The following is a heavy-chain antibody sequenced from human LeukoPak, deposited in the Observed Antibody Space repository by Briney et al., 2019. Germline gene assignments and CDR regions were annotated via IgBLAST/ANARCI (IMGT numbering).Heavy chain of an antibody. Sequence: GESLKISCKGSGYNFPKYWIGWVRQMPGKGLEWMGIIYPDDSDTRYSPSFQGQVTISADNSISTAYLQWSSLKASDTAMYYCARQEQLIATTGKHAFDIWGQGTMVTVSS. CDR3: ARQEQLIATTGKHAFDI. CDR1: GYNFPKYW. CDR2: IYPDDSDT. J-gene: IGHJ3*02. V-gene: IGHV5-51*01. D-gene: IGHD6-13*01.